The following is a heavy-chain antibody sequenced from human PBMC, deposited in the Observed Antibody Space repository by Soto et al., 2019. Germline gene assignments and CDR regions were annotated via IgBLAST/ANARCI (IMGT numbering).Heavy chain of an antibody. CDR3: ARRVYPYFSVGSCSPFSSHP. J-gene: IGHJ5*02. CDR2: IYYSGST. D-gene: IGHD2-15*01. CDR1: GGSISSGDYY. Sequence: SETLSLTCTVSGGSISSGDYYWSWIRQPPGKGLEWIGYIYYSGSTYYNPSLKSRVTISVDMSKNQFSLKLSSVTAADTAVYYCARRVYPYFSVGSCSPFSSHPCGPGTLVT. V-gene: IGHV4-30-4*01.